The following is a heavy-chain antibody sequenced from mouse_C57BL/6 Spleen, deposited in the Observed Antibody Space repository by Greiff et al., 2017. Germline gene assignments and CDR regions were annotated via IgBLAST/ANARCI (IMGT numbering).Heavy chain of an antibody. V-gene: IGHV1-53*01. Sequence: QVQLQQPGTELVKPGASVKLSCKASGYTFTSYWMHWVKQRPGQGLEWIGNINPSNGGTNYNEKFKSTATLTVDKSSSAAYMQLSSLTYEDAAVYYCARWLYGSRPFFDYWGQGTTLTVSS. CDR1: GYTFTSYW. CDR3: ARWLYGSRPFFDY. CDR2: INPSNGGT. J-gene: IGHJ2*01. D-gene: IGHD1-1*01.